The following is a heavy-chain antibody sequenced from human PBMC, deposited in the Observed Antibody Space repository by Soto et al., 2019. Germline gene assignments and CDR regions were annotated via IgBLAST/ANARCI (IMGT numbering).Heavy chain of an antibody. J-gene: IGHJ6*02. V-gene: IGHV3-21*01. CDR2: ISISRYI. CDR3: ARGSAVVHYYYGMDV. D-gene: IGHD6-19*01. CDR1: GFTFSSYS. Sequence: GGCLRLSCAASGFTFSSYSMNWVRQAPGKGLEWVSSISISRYIYYADSVKGRFTIPRNNAKNSLYLQMNSLRAEDTAVYYCARGSAVVHYYYGMDVWGQGTTVTVSS.